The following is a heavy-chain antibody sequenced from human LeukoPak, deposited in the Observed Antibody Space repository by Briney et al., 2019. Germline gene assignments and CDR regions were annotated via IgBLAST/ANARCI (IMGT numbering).Heavy chain of an antibody. V-gene: IGHV3-7*01. CDR3: ANGPHYNILTGFYKVRSHLDY. Sequence: GGSLRLSCAVSGSTFSSYWMSWVRQAPGKGLEWVANIKQDGSEIYYVDSVKGRFTISRDNSKNTLYLQMNSLRAEDTAMYYCANGPHYNILTGFYKVRSHLDYWGQGTLVTVSS. J-gene: IGHJ4*02. CDR1: GSTFSSYW. CDR2: IKQDGSEI. D-gene: IGHD3-9*01.